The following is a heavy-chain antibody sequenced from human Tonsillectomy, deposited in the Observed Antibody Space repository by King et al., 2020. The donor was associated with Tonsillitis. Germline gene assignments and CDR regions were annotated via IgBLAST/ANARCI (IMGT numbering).Heavy chain of an antibody. D-gene: IGHD5-24*01. CDR2: IYYSGTT. J-gene: IGHJ4*02. CDR3: ARIQRRDGYNFDY. V-gene: IGHV4-30-4*01. Sequence: VQLQESGPGLVKPSQTLSLTCTVSGGSISSGDYYWGWVRQPPGKGLEWIGYIYYSGTTYYNPSLKSRVSISIDTSKNQFSLKLSSVTAADTAVYFCARIQRRDGYNFDYGGQGPLVTVSS. CDR1: GGSISSGDYY.